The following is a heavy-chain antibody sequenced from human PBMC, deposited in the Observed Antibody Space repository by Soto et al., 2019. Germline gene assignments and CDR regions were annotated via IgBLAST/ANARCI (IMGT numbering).Heavy chain of an antibody. CDR1: SDSRSSHK. CDR2: INNGGGT. CDR3: VRQGFGVLHGLVDV. D-gene: IGHD3-10*01. J-gene: IGHJ6*02. V-gene: IGHV4-59*08. Sequence: AETLSLTCTVSSDSRSSHKWSWIRQPPGKGLEWNGYINNGGGTSYNPSLRSRVTMSVDTSTLQFTLKLSSVTAADTAVYYCVRQGFGVLHGLVDVWGQGTMVTVSS.